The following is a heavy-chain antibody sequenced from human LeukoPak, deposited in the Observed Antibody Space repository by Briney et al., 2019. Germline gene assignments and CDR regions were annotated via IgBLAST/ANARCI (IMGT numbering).Heavy chain of an antibody. V-gene: IGHV3-21*04. CDR1: GFTFSSYS. CDR3: AKDRVGYYGSGSSRFDP. D-gene: IGHD3-10*01. J-gene: IGHJ5*02. CDR2: ISSSSSYI. Sequence: PGGSLRLSCAASGFTFSSYSMNWVRQAPGKGLEWVSSISSSSSYIYYADSVKGRFTISRDNAKNSLYLQMNSLRAEDTAVYYCAKDRVGYYGSGSSRFDPWGQGTLVTVSS.